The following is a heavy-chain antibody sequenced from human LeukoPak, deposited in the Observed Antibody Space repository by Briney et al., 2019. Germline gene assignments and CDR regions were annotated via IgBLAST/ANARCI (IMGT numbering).Heavy chain of an antibody. D-gene: IGHD3-22*01. V-gene: IGHV1-2*02. CDR3: ARDSDYYDSSGSPGLGY. CDR2: INPNSGGT. CDR1: GYTFTGYY. J-gene: IGHJ4*02. Sequence: GASVTVSCKASGYTFTGYYMHWVRQAPGQGLEWMGWINPNSGGTNYAQKFQGRVTMTRDTSISTAYMELSRLRSDDTAVYYCARDSDYYDSSGSPGLGYWGQGTLVTVSS.